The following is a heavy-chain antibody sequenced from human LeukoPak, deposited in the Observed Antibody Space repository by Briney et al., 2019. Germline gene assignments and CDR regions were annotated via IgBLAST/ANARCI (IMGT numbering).Heavy chain of an antibody. D-gene: IGHD6-6*01. CDR2: IKSKIDGGTT. CDR3: TTDTNQYSSSSGDY. V-gene: IGHV3-15*01. CDR1: GFTFSNAW. Sequence: GGSLRLSCAASGFTFSNAWMSWVRQAPGKGLEWVGRIKSKIDGGTTDYAAPVKGRFTISRDDSKNTLYLQMNSLKTEDTAVYYCTTDTNQYSSSSGDYWGQGTLVTVSS. J-gene: IGHJ4*02.